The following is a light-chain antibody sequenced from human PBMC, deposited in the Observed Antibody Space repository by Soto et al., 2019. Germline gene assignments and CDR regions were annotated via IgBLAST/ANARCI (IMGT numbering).Light chain of an antibody. J-gene: IGLJ3*02. CDR2: GVT. Sequence: QSALTQPASVSGSPGQSITISCTGTSSDVGSFNFVSWYQQHPGKAPKITIYGVTKRSSGISNRFSGSKSGNTASLTISGLQAEDEADYYCCSYAGRSTWVLGGGTKLTVL. CDR3: CSYAGRSTWV. V-gene: IGLV2-23*02. CDR1: SSDVGSFNF.